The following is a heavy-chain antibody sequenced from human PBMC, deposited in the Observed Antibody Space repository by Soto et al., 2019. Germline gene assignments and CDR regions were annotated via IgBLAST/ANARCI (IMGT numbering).Heavy chain of an antibody. J-gene: IGHJ6*02. CDR1: GGTFSSYA. CDR2: IIPIFGTA. V-gene: IGHV1-69*13. CDR3: ARGVVVVVAATRLEPPTTVTYYYGMDV. D-gene: IGHD2-15*01. Sequence: GASVKVSCKASGGTFSSYAISWVRQAPGQGLEWMGGIIPIFGTANYAQKFQGRVTITADESTSTAYMELSSLRSEDTAVYYCARGVVVVVAATRLEPPTTVTYYYGMDVWGQGTTVTVSS.